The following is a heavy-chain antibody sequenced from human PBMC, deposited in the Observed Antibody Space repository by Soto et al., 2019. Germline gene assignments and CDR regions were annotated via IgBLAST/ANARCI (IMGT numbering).Heavy chain of an antibody. CDR3: ARDSSTTMDV. V-gene: IGHV4-31*03. Sequence: ASETLSLTCTVSGGSISSGGYYWSWIRQHPGKGLEWIGYIYYSGSTYYNPSLKSRVTISVDTSKNQFSLKLSSVTAADTAVYYCARDSSTTMDVWGQGTTVTVSS. CDR1: GGSISSGGYY. D-gene: IGHD1-26*01. CDR2: IYYSGST. J-gene: IGHJ6*01.